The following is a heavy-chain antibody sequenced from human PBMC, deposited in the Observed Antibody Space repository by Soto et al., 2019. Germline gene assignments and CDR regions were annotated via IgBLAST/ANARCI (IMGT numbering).Heavy chain of an antibody. D-gene: IGHD5-12*01. V-gene: IGHV4-39*01. CDR1: GGSVSSSLYY. CDR2: IYYSGSR. J-gene: IGHJ5*02. CDR3: ARHAGRWLQFPYNWFDP. Sequence: PSETLSLTCTVSGGSVSSSLYYWGWIRQPPGKGLEWIGSIYYSGSRYHNPSLQSRVTTSIDTSENQFSLKLNYVTAADTAVYFCARHAGRWLQFPYNWFDPWGQGTLVTVSS.